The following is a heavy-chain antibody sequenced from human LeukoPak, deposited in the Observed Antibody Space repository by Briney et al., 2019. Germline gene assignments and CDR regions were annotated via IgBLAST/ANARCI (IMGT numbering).Heavy chain of an antibody. Sequence: SETLSLTCAVSGGSISSSTYYWGWIRQPPGKGLQWLGTIYYAGNTHYNPSLKGRVTISVDRSNNQFSLILSSVTAADTAVYYCARHGADTALPLAFDIWGQGTVVTVSS. CDR3: ARHGADTALPLAFDI. D-gene: IGHD5-18*01. V-gene: IGHV4-39*01. CDR1: GGSISSSTYY. J-gene: IGHJ3*02. CDR2: IYYAGNT.